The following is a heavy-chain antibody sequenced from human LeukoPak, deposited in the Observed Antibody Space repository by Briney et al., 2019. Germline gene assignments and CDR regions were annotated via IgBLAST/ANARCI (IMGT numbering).Heavy chain of an antibody. V-gene: IGHV3-21*01. CDR3: ARADCSSSTCYLLRSSFDP. CDR2: ISTSSRYI. CDR1: GFTLSNYD. D-gene: IGHD2-2*01. J-gene: IGHJ5*02. Sequence: PGGSLRLSCAASGFTLSNYDMNWVRQAPGKGLEWVSSISTSSRYIYYKDSVRGRFTISRDDAKHSLYLEMNSLRAEDTAVYYCARADCSSSTCYLLRSSFDPWGQGTLVTVSS.